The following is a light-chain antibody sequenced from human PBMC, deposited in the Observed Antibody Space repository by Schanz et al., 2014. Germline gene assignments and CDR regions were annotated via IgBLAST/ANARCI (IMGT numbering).Light chain of an antibody. V-gene: IGLV2-14*01. CDR2: DVN. J-gene: IGLJ2*01. CDR3: CSYAGSYTVV. CDR1: SSDVGGYNY. Sequence: QSALTQPASVSGSPGQSITISCTGTSSDVGGYNYVSWYQQHPGKAPKLMIYDVNNRPSGVSNRFSGSKSGNTASLTISGLQAEDEADYYCCSYAGSYTVVFGGGTKLTVL.